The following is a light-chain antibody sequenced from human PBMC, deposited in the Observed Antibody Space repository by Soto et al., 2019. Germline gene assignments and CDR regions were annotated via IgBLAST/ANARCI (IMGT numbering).Light chain of an antibody. J-gene: IGLJ1*01. Sequence: QSVLTQPASVSGSPGQSITISCTGTSSDVGGYKYVSWYQQDPGKAPKLMIYDVSNRPSGVSNRFSGSKSGNTASLTISGLQAEDEADYYCSSYTSSSTLVFGNGTKVTVL. CDR1: SSDVGGYKY. CDR2: DVS. CDR3: SSYTSSSTLV. V-gene: IGLV2-14*01.